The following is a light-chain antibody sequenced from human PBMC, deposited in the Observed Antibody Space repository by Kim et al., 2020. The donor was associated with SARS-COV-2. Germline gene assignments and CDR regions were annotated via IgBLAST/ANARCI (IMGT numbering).Light chain of an antibody. Sequence: QSALTQPRSVSVSPGQSVTISCTGTSSDVGGYNYVSWYQQHPGKAPKLMIYDVSKRPSGVPDRFSGSKSGNTASLTISRLQAEDEADYYCCSYAGSYSVVFGGGTQLTVL. CDR1: SSDVGGYNY. J-gene: IGLJ2*01. V-gene: IGLV2-11*01. CDR2: DVS. CDR3: CSYAGSYSVV.